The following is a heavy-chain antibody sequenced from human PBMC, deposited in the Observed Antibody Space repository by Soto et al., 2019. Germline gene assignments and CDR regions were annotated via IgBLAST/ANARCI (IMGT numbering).Heavy chain of an antibody. J-gene: IGHJ4*02. CDR1: GGTFSSYA. CDR3: GRDETGTATRYFDY. V-gene: IGHV1-69*13. D-gene: IGHD1-1*01. CDR2: IIPIFGTA. Sequence: SVKVSCKASGGTFSSYAISWVRQAPGQGLEWMGGIIPIFGTANYAQKFQGRVTITADESTSIAYMELSSLRSEDTAVYYCGRDETGTATRYFDYWGQGTLVTVSS.